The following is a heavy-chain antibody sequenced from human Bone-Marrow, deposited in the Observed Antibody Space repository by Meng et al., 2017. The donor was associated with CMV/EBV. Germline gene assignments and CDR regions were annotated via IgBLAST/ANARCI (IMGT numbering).Heavy chain of an antibody. D-gene: IGHD5-18*01. CDR1: GGSVSSGSYY. Sequence: SETLSLTCTVSGGSVSSGSYYWSWIRQPPGKGLEWIGYIYYSGSTNYNPSLKSQVTISVDTSKNQFSLKLSSVTAADTAVYYCARSYIYSYGYDWYYYYGMDVWGQGTTVTVSS. CDR3: ARSYIYSYGYDWYYYYGMDV. V-gene: IGHV4-61*01. J-gene: IGHJ6*02. CDR2: IYYSGST.